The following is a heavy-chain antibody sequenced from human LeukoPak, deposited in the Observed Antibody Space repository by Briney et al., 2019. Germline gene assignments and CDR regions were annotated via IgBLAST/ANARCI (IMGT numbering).Heavy chain of an antibody. V-gene: IGHV3-30-3*01. J-gene: IGHJ3*02. CDR2: ISYDGSNK. CDR1: GFTFSSYA. D-gene: IGHD3-3*01. CDR3: RVSDDAFDI. Sequence: PGRSLRLSCAASGFTFSSYAMHWVRQAPGKGLEWVAVISYDGSNKYYAGSVKGRFTISRDNSKNTLYLQMNSLRAEDTAVYYCRVSDDAFDIWGQGTMVTVS.